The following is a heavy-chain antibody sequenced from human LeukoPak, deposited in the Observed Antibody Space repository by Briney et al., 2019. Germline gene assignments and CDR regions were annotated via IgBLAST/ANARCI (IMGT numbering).Heavy chain of an antibody. Sequence: GGSPRLSCAASGFTFSSYSMNWVRQAPGKGLEWVSSISSSSSYIYYADSVKGRFTISRDNAKNSLYLQMNSLRAEGTAVYYCARRGTPNAFDLWGQGTMVTVSS. J-gene: IGHJ3*01. D-gene: IGHD3-16*01. V-gene: IGHV3-21*01. CDR2: ISSSSSYI. CDR1: GFTFSSYS. CDR3: ARRGTPNAFDL.